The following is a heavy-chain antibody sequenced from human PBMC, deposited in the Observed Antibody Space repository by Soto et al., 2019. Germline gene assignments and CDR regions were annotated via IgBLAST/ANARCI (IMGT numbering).Heavy chain of an antibody. V-gene: IGHV4-34*01. CDR2: INHSGST. CDR3: ARVREYSYGFGYYVMDV. Sequence: PSETLSLTCAVYGGSFSGYYWSWIRQPPGKGLEWIGEINHSGSTNYNPSLKSRVTISVDTSKNQFSLKLSSVTAADTAVYYCARVREYSYGFGYYVMDVWGQGTTVTVSS. CDR1: GGSFSGYY. D-gene: IGHD5-18*01. J-gene: IGHJ6*02.